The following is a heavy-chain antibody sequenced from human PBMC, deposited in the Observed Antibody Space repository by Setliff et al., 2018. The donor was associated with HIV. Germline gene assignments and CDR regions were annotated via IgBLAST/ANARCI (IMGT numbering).Heavy chain of an antibody. CDR1: GGSISTSRYY. D-gene: IGHD3-22*01. CDR3: ASLFHDTSAPWLYHFDY. CDR2: INYRGNT. Sequence: SETLSLTCTVSGGSISTSRYYWGWIRQPPGKGLGWIGSINYRGNTYYNPSLKSRAAISVDTSKNQISLNLSSVTAADTALYYCASLFHDTSAPWLYHFDYWGQGTLVTVSS. J-gene: IGHJ4*02. V-gene: IGHV4-39*01.